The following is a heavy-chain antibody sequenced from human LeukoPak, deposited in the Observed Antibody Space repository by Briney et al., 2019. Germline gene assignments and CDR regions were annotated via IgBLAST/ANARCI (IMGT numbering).Heavy chain of an antibody. V-gene: IGHV4-34*01. J-gene: IGHJ4*02. CDR1: GDSISRYY. CDR2: INHSGST. Sequence: SGTLSLTCTVSGDSISRYYWSWLRQPPGKGLEWIGEINHSGSTNYNPSLKSRVTISVDTSKNQFSLKLSSVTAADTAVYYCARLPIAAAGTNDYWGQGTLVTVSS. D-gene: IGHD6-13*01. CDR3: ARLPIAAAGTNDY.